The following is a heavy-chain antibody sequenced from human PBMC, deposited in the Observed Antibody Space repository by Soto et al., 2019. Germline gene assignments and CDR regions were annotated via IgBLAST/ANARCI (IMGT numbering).Heavy chain of an antibody. Sequence: EVQLVESGGGLVQPGGSLRLSCAASGFTFSRYDMHWVRQATGKGLEWVSAISSAGDTFYAGSVKGRFTISRENAKNSWYLQMNSLRAGDTAVYYWARGGETGFDYWGQGTLVTVSS. V-gene: IGHV3-13*01. CDR1: GFTFSRYD. CDR3: ARGGETGFDY. CDR2: ISSAGDT. D-gene: IGHD3-16*01. J-gene: IGHJ4*02.